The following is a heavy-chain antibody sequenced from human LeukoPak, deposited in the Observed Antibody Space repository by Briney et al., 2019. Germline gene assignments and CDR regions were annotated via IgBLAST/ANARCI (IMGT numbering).Heavy chain of an antibody. J-gene: IGHJ3*02. CDR1: GGSISSSSYY. D-gene: IGHD6-19*01. V-gene: IGHV4-39*07. Sequence: PSETLSLTCTVSGGSISSSSYYWGWLRQPPGKGLEWIGSIYYSGSTYYNPSLKSRVTISVDTSKNQFSLKLSSVTAADTAVYYCAREGGIAVAGEAFDIWGQGTMVTVSS. CDR2: IYYSGST. CDR3: AREGGIAVAGEAFDI.